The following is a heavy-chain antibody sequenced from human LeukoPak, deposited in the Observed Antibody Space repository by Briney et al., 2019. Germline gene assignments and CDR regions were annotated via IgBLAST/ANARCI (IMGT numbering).Heavy chain of an antibody. CDR3: ARDWRAMNAFDV. Sequence: PGGSLRLSCAASGFTFSSYLMHWVRQVPGKGPVWVSHINTDGSSTTYADSVKGRFTISRDNAKNTLYLQMTSLRAEDTAVYYCARDWRAMNAFDVWGQGTMVTVSS. D-gene: IGHD5-18*01. V-gene: IGHV3-74*01. J-gene: IGHJ3*01. CDR1: GFTFSSYL. CDR2: INTDGSST.